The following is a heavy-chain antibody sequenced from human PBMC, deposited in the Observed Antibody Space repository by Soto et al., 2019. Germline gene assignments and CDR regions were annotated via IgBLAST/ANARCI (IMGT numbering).Heavy chain of an antibody. J-gene: IGHJ6*02. Sequence: SETLSLTCAVYGGSFSGYYWSWIRQPPGKGLEWIGEINHSGSTNYNPSLKSRVTISVDTSKNQFSLKLSSVTAADTAVYYCASWGGAYNWNNRGGYYYYGMDVWGQGATVTVSS. CDR2: INHSGST. CDR3: ASWGGAYNWNNRGGYYYYGMDV. D-gene: IGHD1-20*01. V-gene: IGHV4-34*01. CDR1: GGSFSGYY.